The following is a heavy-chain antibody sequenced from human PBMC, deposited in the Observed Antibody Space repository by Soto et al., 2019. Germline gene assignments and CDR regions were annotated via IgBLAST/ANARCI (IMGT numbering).Heavy chain of an antibody. J-gene: IGHJ4*02. D-gene: IGHD3-3*01. CDR1: GGSISSGGYY. Sequence: SETLSLTCTVSGGSISSGGYYWSWIRQHPGKGLEWIGYIYYSGSTYYNPSLKSRVTISVDTSKNQFSLKLSSVTAADAAVYYCARGFGFGYFDYWGQGTLVTVSS. V-gene: IGHV4-31*03. CDR3: ARGFGFGYFDY. CDR2: IYYSGST.